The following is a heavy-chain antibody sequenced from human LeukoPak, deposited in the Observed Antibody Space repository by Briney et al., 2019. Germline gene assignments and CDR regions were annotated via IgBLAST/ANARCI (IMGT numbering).Heavy chain of an antibody. CDR1: GGTFSSYA. V-gene: IGHV1-69*13. CDR3: AREIVASGKTFDY. Sequence: VASVKVSCKASGGTFSSYAISWVRQAPGQGLEWMGGIIPIFGTANYAQKFQGRVTITADESTSTAYMELSSLRSEDTAVYYCAREIVASGKTFDYWGQGTLVTVST. J-gene: IGHJ4*02. CDR2: IIPIFGTA. D-gene: IGHD5-12*01.